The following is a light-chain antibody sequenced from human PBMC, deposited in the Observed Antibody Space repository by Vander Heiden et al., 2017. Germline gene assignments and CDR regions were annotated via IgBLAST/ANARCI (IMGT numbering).Light chain of an antibody. J-gene: IGKJ4*01. CDR1: QSISSY. Sequence: DIQMTQSPSSLSASVGDRVTITCRASQSISSYLNWYQQKPGKAPKLLIYAASSVQSGVPSRFSGSGSGTDFTLTISRLQPEDFATYYCQQSYSTPLLTFGGGTKVEIK. V-gene: IGKV1-39*01. CDR3: QQSYSTPLLT. CDR2: AAS.